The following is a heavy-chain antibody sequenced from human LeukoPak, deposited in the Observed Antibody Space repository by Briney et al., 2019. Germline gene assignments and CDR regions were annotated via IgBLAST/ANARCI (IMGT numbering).Heavy chain of an antibody. J-gene: IGHJ6*03. CDR2: LSSGPGYR. CDR1: GFSFSDYT. V-gene: IGHV3-21*06. CDR3: ARKEGSGSLDYYYHYMDV. D-gene: IGHD3-10*01. Sequence: GGSLRLSCAASGFSFSDYTINWVRQAPGKGLEWVSSLSSGPGYRSYADSVRGRFTISRDNAENSLSVQMNSLRVEDTAVYYCARKEGSGSLDYYYHYMDVWGKGITVTVSS.